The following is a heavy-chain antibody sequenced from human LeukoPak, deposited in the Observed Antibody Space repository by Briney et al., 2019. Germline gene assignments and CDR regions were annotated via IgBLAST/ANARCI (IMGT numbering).Heavy chain of an antibody. CDR1: GFTFSSYW. D-gene: IGHD3-10*01. J-gene: IGHJ4*02. CDR2: INSDGSST. Sequence: PGGSLRLSCAASGFTFSSYWMHWVRQAPGKGLVWVSRINSDGSSTSYADSVKGRFTISRDNAKNTLYLQMNSLRAEDTAVYYCARGILWFGELLDYWGQGTLVTVSS. V-gene: IGHV3-74*01. CDR3: ARGILWFGELLDY.